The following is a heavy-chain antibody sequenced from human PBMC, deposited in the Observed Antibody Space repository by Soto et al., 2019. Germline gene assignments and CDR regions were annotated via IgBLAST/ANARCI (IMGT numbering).Heavy chain of an antibody. CDR3: ARDGGVRGDY. D-gene: IGHD3-10*02. J-gene: IGHJ4*02. CDR2: IYSGGST. V-gene: IGHV3-53*01. Sequence: GGSPRLSCAASGFTFSSYEMNWVRQAPGKGLEWVSYIYSGGSTYYADSVKGRFTISRDNSKNTLYLQMNSLRAEDTAVYYCARDGGVRGDYWGQGTLVTVSS. CDR1: GFTFSSYE.